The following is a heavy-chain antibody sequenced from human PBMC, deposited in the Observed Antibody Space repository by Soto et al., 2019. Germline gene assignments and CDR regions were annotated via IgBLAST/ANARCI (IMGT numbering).Heavy chain of an antibody. D-gene: IGHD3-3*01. V-gene: IGHV1-18*01. CDR3: AIYRITIFDRDDMDV. Sequence: QVLLVQSGPEVKKPGSSVKVSCKGSGYIFSSYGITWLRQAPGQGLEWMGWISPFNGDIKYAQTVQGRVTMTTDTFRRTAYMEVRSLRSDDTAVYFCAIYRITIFDRDDMDVWGHGTTVIVSS. J-gene: IGHJ6*02. CDR1: GYIFSSYG. CDR2: ISPFNGDI.